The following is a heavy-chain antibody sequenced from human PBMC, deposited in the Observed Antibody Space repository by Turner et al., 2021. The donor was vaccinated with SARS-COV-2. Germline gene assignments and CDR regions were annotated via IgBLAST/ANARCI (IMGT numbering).Heavy chain of an antibody. J-gene: IGHJ4*02. V-gene: IGHV3-23*04. CDR3: AKADRVMIVVVITLFDY. CDR2: ISGSGGTT. CDR1: GFTVSSNY. D-gene: IGHD3-22*01. Sequence: VQLVEFGGGLIQPGGSLRLSCAASGFTVSSNYMSWVRQAQGKGLEWVSAISGSGGTTYYAGSVKGRFTISGDNSKNTLYMQMNSLRAEGTAVYYCAKADRVMIVVVITLFDYWGQGTLVTVSS.